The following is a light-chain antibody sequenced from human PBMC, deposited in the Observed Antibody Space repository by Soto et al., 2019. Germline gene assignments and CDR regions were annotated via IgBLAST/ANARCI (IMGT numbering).Light chain of an antibody. V-gene: IGLV2-14*01. J-gene: IGLJ7*01. CDR1: SSDVGGYNY. CDR3: RSYTSSSTHAV. Sequence: QSALTQPASVSGSPGQSITISCTGTSSDVGGYNYVSWYQQHPGKAPKLMIYDVSNRPSGVSNRVSGSKSGNTASLTISGLQAEDEADYYCRSYTSSSTHAVFGGGTQLTVL. CDR2: DVS.